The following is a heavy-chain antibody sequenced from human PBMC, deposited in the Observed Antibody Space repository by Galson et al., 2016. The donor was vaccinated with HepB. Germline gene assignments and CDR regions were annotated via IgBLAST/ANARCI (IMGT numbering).Heavy chain of an antibody. V-gene: IGHV3-21*01. D-gene: IGHD1-26*01. CDR2: IGSRSSYI. Sequence: SLRLSCAGSGFTFSRHSFHWVRQAPGKGLEWVSCIGSRSSYIYYADSVNGRFTISRDNAKNTLYLEMDSLRAEDTAVYYCARVQRREWELLDAFDIWGQGTGVTVSS. J-gene: IGHJ3*02. CDR1: GFTFSRHS. CDR3: ARVQRREWELLDAFDI.